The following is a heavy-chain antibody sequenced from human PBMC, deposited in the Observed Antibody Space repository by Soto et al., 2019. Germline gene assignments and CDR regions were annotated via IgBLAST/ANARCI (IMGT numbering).Heavy chain of an antibody. V-gene: IGHV1-3*01. D-gene: IGHD1-26*01. Sequence: QVQLVQSGAEVKKPGASVKVSCKASVYTFTSYAMHWVRQAPGQRLEWMGWINAGNGNTKYSQKFQGRVTITRDTSASTAYMELSSLRSEDTAVYCCARDLGVGAASDYWGQGTLVTVSS. CDR3: ARDLGVGAASDY. J-gene: IGHJ4*02. CDR2: INAGNGNT. CDR1: VYTFTSYA.